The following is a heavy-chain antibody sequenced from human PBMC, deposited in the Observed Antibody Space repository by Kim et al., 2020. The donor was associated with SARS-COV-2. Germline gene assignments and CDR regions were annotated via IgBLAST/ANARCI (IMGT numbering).Heavy chain of an antibody. D-gene: IGHD6-13*01. V-gene: IGHV4-39*07. Sequence: SETLSLTCTVSGGSISSSSYYWGWIRQPPGKGLEWIGSIYYSGSTYYTPSLKSRVTISVDTSKNQFSLKLSSVTAADTAVYYCARDPLSSRSNYYYGMDVWGRGTTVTVSS. CDR1: GGSISSSSYY. CDR2: IYYSGST. CDR3: ARDPLSSRSNYYYGMDV. J-gene: IGHJ6*02.